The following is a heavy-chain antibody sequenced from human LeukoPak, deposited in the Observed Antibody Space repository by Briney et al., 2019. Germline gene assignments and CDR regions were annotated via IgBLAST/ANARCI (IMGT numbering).Heavy chain of an antibody. CDR1: GGTFSSYV. CDR3: ARGRELLPLDY. CDR2: IIPIFGTA. Sequence: SVKVSCKASGGTFSSYVISWVRQAPGQGLEWMGGIIPIFGTANYAQKFQGRVTITTDESTSTAYMELSSLRSEDTAVYHCARGRELLPLDYWGQGTLVTVSS. J-gene: IGHJ4*02. D-gene: IGHD1-26*01. V-gene: IGHV1-69*05.